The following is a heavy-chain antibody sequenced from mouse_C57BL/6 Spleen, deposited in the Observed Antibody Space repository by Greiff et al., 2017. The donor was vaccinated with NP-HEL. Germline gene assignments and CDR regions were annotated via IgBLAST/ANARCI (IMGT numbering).Heavy chain of an antibody. CDR1: GFTFSDYG. D-gene: IGHD1-1*01. V-gene: IGHV5-17*01. J-gene: IGHJ4*01. Sequence: EVKLMESGGGLVKPGGSLKLSCAASGFTFSDYGMHWVRQAPEKGLEWVAYISSGSSTIYYADTVKGRFTISRDNAKNTLFLQMTSLRSEDTAMYYCARGNPLYYGAMDYWGQGTSVTVSS. CDR3: ARGNPLYYGAMDY. CDR2: ISSGSSTI.